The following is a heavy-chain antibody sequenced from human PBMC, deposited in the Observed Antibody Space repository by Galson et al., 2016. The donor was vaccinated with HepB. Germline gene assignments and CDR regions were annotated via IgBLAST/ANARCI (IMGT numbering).Heavy chain of an antibody. CDR1: GFIFTSSA. D-gene: IGHD2-21*01. J-gene: IGHJ6*02. CDR2: IVVGSGKT. V-gene: IGHV1-58*02. CDR3: AASPNSYYSHMEV. Sequence: SVKVSCKASGFIFTSSAMQWVRQARGQRLEWIGRIVVGSGKTNYAQKFQERVTITRDMSTTTASLELTSLRSEDTAVYYCAASPNSYYSHMEVWGQGTTVTVSS.